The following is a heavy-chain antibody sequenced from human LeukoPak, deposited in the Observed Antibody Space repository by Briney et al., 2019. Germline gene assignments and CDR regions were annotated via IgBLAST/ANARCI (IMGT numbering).Heavy chain of an antibody. D-gene: IGHD6-6*01. Sequence: PGGSLRLSCAGSGFIFSQFWMQWVRQVPVKGLVWVSRINGDGSTTNYVDSVKGRFTISRDNAKNTLYLQMNSLRTEDTAVYYCARDGLPAARDIWGQGTMVTVSS. CDR1: GFIFSQFW. J-gene: IGHJ3*02. V-gene: IGHV3-74*01. CDR3: ARDGLPAARDI. CDR2: INGDGSTT.